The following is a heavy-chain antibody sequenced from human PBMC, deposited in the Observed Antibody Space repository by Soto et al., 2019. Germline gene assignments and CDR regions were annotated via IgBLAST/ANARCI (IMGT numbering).Heavy chain of an antibody. CDR2: ISSSSSYI. CDR3: ARVSLRYFDWLLPDFDY. CDR1: GFTFSSYS. D-gene: IGHD3-9*01. V-gene: IGHV3-21*01. J-gene: IGHJ4*02. Sequence: PGGSLRLSCAASGFTFSSYSMNWVRQAPGKGLEWVSSISSSSSYIYYADSVKGRFTISRDNAKNSLYLQMNSLRAEDTAVYYCARVSLRYFDWLLPDFDYWGQGTLVTVSS.